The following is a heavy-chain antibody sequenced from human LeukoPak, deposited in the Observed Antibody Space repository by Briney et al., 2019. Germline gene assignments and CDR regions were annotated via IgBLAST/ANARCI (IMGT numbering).Heavy chain of an antibody. CDR3: ARAVPRAAAVYYYYYGMDV. CDR2: MNPNSGNT. V-gene: IGHV1-8*01. J-gene: IGHJ6*02. Sequence: ASVKVSCKASGYTFTSYDINWVRQATGQGLEWMGWMNPNSGNTGYAQKFQGRVTMTRNTSISTAYMELSSLRSEDTAVYYCARAVPRAAAVYYYYYGMDVWGQGTTVTVSS. D-gene: IGHD6-13*01. CDR1: GYTFTSYD.